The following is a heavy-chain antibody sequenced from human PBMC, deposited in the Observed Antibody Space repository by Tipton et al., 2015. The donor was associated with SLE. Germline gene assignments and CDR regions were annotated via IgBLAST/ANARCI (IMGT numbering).Heavy chain of an antibody. V-gene: IGHV4-34*01. J-gene: IGHJ4*02. Sequence: TLSLTCAVYGGSFSGHYWSWIRQPPGKGLGWIGSIYYSGSTYYSPSLKSRVTISVDTSKNQFSLKLSSVTAADTAVYYCARLGVVVTAIDYWGQGTLVTVSS. CDR2: IYYSGST. CDR1: GGSFSGHY. D-gene: IGHD2-21*02. CDR3: ARLGVVVTAIDY.